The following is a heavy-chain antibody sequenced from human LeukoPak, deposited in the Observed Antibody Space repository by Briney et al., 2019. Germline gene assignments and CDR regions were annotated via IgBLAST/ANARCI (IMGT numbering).Heavy chain of an antibody. Sequence: SETLSLTCAVYGGSFSGHYWSWIRQPPGKGLEWIGEINHSGSTNYNPSLKSRVTISVDTSKNQFSLKLSSVTAADTAVYYCARGSITMAPADYWGQGTLVTVSS. D-gene: IGHD3-10*01. J-gene: IGHJ4*02. V-gene: IGHV4-34*01. CDR2: INHSGST. CDR1: GGSFSGHY. CDR3: ARGSITMAPADY.